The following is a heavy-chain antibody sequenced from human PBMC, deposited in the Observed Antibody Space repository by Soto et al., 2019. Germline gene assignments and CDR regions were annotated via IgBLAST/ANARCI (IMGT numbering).Heavy chain of an antibody. D-gene: IGHD3-10*01. J-gene: IGHJ5*02. CDR1: GGTFSSYA. V-gene: IGHV1-3*01. Sequence: ASVKVSCKASGGTFSSYAISWVRQAPGQGLEWMGWIIAGNGTTKYSQKFQGRVAITRDASASTAYMELSSLRSEDTAVYYCARDIWFGEFLASGWFDPWGQGTLVTVSS. CDR3: ARDIWFGEFLASGWFDP. CDR2: IIAGNGTT.